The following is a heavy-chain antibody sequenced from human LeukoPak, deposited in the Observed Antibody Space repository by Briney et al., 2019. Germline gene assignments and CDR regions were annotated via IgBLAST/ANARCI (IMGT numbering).Heavy chain of an antibody. D-gene: IGHD3-22*01. V-gene: IGHV1-18*01. CDR3: ARDGRYYDSSGYAVPFDY. CDR1: GYTFSSFG. CDR2: ISAYTGNT. J-gene: IGHJ4*02. Sequence: ASVKVSCKASGYTFSSFGISWVRQAPGQGLEWMGWISAYTGNTNYVQKFQGSVTMTIDTSTSTAYMEVRSLRSDDTAVYYCARDGRYYDSSGYAVPFDYWGQGTLVTVSS.